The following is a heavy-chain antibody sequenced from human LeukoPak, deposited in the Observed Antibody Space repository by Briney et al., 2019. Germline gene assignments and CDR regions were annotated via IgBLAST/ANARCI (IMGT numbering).Heavy chain of an antibody. CDR1: GGSISSSSYY. CDR2: INHSGST. D-gene: IGHD2-2*01. Sequence: NASETLSLTCTVSGGSISSSSYYWGWIRQPPGKGLEWIGEINHSGSTNYNPSLKSRVTISVDTSKNQFSLKLSSVTAADTAVYYCARDKRIVVVPAGRHLDVWGQGTTVTVSS. CDR3: ARDKRIVVVPAGRHLDV. J-gene: IGHJ6*02. V-gene: IGHV4-39*07.